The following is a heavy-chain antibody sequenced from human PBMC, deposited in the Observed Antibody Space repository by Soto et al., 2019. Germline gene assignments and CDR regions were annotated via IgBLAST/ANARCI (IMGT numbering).Heavy chain of an antibody. Sequence: ASVKVSCKASGYPFTGPYIYWVRQAPGQGLEWMGWINPSSGGTEFAEKFQGRVTVTRDTSIRTVFLELNSLTSDDTGVYFCARDFRTYSHGVDVWGRGTAVTVSS. CDR3: ARDFRTYSHGVDV. J-gene: IGHJ6*02. CDR1: GYPFTGPY. V-gene: IGHV1-2*02. D-gene: IGHD4-4*01. CDR2: INPSSGGT.